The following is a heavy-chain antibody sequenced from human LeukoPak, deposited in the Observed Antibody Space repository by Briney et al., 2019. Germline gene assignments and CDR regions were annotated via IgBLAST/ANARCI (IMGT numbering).Heavy chain of an antibody. CDR1: GFTFNRHD. Sequence: GGSLRHSCVASGFTFNRHDMHWVRQATGKGLEWVSDIGDEVDTYYAGSLKRRFTTSREKAKNSSYLQINSLAAGDTAVYYCAIGRRDAYNLRFDYWGQG. D-gene: IGHD5-24*01. CDR3: AIGRRDAYNLRFDY. J-gene: IGHJ4*02. CDR2: IGDEVDT. V-gene: IGHV3-13*01.